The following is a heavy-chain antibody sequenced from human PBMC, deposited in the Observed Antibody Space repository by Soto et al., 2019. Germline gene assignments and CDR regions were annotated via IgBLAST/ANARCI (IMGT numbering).Heavy chain of an antibody. D-gene: IGHD6-13*01. Sequence: PSETLSLTCTVSGGSLNSYYWTWIRQPAGKGLEWIGRIFTSGSTNYNPPLKSRVTMSVDTSKNQFSLKLSSVTAADTAVYYCAAYNSTLGTFDIWGQGTMVTVSS. CDR1: GGSLNSYY. CDR3: AAYNSTLGTFDI. J-gene: IGHJ3*02. V-gene: IGHV4-4*07. CDR2: IFTSGST.